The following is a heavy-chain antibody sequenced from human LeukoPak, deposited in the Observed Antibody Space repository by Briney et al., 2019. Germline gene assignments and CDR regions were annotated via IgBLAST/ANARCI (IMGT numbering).Heavy chain of an antibody. Sequence: GGSLRLSCAASGFTFSSYSMNWVRQAPGKGLEWVSSISSSSSYIYYADSVKGRFTISRDNSKNTLYLQMNSLRAEDTAVYYCAKDLGEPYFDYWGLGTLVTVSS. D-gene: IGHD3-10*01. CDR3: AKDLGEPYFDY. CDR2: ISSSSSYI. V-gene: IGHV3-21*01. J-gene: IGHJ4*02. CDR1: GFTFSSYS.